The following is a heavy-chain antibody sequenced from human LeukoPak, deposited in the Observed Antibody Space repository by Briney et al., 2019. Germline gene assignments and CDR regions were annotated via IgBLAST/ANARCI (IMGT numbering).Heavy chain of an antibody. V-gene: IGHV3-53*01. CDR3: ARDPPARYSSGWYSY. D-gene: IGHD6-19*01. CDR2: IYSGGST. CDR1: GFTVSSNY. J-gene: IGHJ4*02. Sequence: GGSLRLSCAASGFTVSSNYMSWVRQAPGKGLEWVSVIYSGGSTYYADSVKGRFTISRDNSKNTLCLQMNSLRAEDTAVYYCARDPPARYSSGWYSYWGQGTLVTVSS.